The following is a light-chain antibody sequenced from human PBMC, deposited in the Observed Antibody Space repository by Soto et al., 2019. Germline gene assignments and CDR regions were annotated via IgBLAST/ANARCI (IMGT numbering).Light chain of an antibody. J-gene: IGKJ3*01. Sequence: EIVLTPSPATLSLSPVERATLSCRASQSVSDNFAWYQQKPGQAPRLLIYGASTRATGIPARFSGSGSGTEFTLTISSLQSEDFAVYYCQQYNNWPFFGPGTKVDIK. CDR1: QSVSDN. CDR3: QQYNNWPF. CDR2: GAS. V-gene: IGKV3-15*01.